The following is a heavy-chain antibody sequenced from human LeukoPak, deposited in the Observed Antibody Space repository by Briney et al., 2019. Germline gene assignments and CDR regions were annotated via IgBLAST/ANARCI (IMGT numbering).Heavy chain of an antibody. CDR2: ISSSGSAK. CDR1: GLTFSNYG. V-gene: IGHV3-48*02. D-gene: IGHD2-2*03. J-gene: IGHJ4*02. CDR3: ASGSGH. Sequence: PGGSLRLPCAASGLTFSNYGLNWVRQAPGKGLEWVSHISSSGSAKYYADSVKGRFTISRDNAKNSLYLQMNSLRDEDTAVFYCASGSGHWGQGTLVTVSS.